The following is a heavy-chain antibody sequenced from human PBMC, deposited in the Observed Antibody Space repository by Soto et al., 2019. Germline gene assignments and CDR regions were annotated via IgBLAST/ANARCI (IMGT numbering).Heavy chain of an antibody. J-gene: IGHJ6*02. CDR3: ARSTWGTYRYPGDYYYGMDV. D-gene: IGHD3-16*02. Sequence: SVKVSCKTSGGTFSDYAISWVRQAPGQGPEWMGGIFPKFGTANYAQNFQGRVMITADESTNTVYMELRSLRSEDTALYYCARSTWGTYRYPGDYYYGMDVWGQGTTVTVSS. CDR1: GGTFSDYA. V-gene: IGHV1-69*13. CDR2: IFPKFGTA.